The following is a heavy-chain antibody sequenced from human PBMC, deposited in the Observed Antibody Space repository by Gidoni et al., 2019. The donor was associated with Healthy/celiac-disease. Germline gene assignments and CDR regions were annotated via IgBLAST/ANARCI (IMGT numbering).Heavy chain of an antibody. V-gene: IGHV1-24*01. J-gene: IGHJ4*02. CDR3: ATLKYYYDSSGSTYRHFDY. Sequence: QVQLVQSEAEVKKPGASVKVSCKVSGYTLTELSMHWVRQAPGKGLEWMGGFDPEDGETIYAQKFQGRVTMTEDTSTDTAYMELSSLRSEDTAVYYCATLKYYYDSSGSTYRHFDYWGQGTLVTVSS. CDR1: GYTLTELS. CDR2: FDPEDGET. D-gene: IGHD3-22*01.